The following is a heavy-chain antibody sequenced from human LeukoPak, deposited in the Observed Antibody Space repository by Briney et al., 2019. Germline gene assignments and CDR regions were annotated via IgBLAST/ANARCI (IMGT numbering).Heavy chain of an antibody. CDR3: ARDPDY. J-gene: IGHJ4*02. Sequence: GESLRLSCAASGFIVSNNYMNWVRQAPGKGLEWVSVIYSGGSTYYADSVKGRFTISRDSSMNTLYLQMNSLRAEDTAVYYCARDPDYWGQGTLVTVSS. CDR2: IYSGGST. V-gene: IGHV3-53*01. CDR1: GFIVSNNY.